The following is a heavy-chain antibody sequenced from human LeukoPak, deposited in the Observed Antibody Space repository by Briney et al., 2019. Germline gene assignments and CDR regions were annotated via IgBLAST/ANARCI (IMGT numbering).Heavy chain of an antibody. D-gene: IGHD2-15*01. CDR1: GYTLTQLS. J-gene: IGHJ4*02. Sequence: ASLKVSCKVYGYTLTQLSMHWVRQAPGKGLEWMGGFDPEDGETIYAQKFQGRVTMAEDTSTDTAYMELSSLRSEDTAVYYCATEDCSGGSCCLGSYWGQGTLVTVSS. V-gene: IGHV1-24*01. CDR2: FDPEDGET. CDR3: ATEDCSGGSCCLGSY.